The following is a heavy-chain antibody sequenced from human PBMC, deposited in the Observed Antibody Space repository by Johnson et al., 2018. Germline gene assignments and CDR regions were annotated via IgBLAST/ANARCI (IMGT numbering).Heavy chain of an antibody. D-gene: IGHD6-13*01. Sequence: QVQLVESGGGVVQXGRSXRLXCAASGFTFSSYAMHWVRQAPGKGLAWVAFLSDDETKKYYADSVQGRFTISRDTSKSTLYRQMNSLGAEERAVYYCARGSSGYRDYHYYMDVWGKGTTVAVSS. CDR3: ARGSSGYRDYHYYMDV. CDR2: LSDDETKK. V-gene: IGHV3-30*04. J-gene: IGHJ6*03. CDR1: GFTFSSYA.